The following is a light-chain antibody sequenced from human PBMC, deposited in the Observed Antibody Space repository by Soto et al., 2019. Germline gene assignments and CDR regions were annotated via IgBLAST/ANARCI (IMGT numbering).Light chain of an antibody. CDR2: SDD. CDR3: AAWDDSLGGVV. Sequence: QSVLTQPPSASGTPGQTVTISCSGSSSNIGSRTVNWFQQLPGTAPKLLIYSDDQRPSGVPHRFSGSKSGTSASLAISGLQSEDEADYSCAAWDDSLGGVVFGGGTKLTVL. V-gene: IGLV1-44*01. CDR1: SSNIGSRT. J-gene: IGLJ2*01.